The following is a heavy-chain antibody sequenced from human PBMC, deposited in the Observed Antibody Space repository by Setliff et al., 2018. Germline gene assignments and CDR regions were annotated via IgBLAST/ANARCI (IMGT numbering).Heavy chain of an antibody. CDR1: GFTFSSYW. D-gene: IGHD5-18*01. CDR3: ARAADSYGPPRSYMDV. V-gene: IGHV3-74*01. CDR2: INSDGSST. Sequence: GGSLRLSCAASGFTFSSYWMHWVRQAPGKGLVWVSRINSDGSSTSYADSVKGRFTISRDNAKNTLYLQMNSLRAEDTAVYYCARAADSYGPPRSYMDVWGKGTTVTVSS. J-gene: IGHJ6*03.